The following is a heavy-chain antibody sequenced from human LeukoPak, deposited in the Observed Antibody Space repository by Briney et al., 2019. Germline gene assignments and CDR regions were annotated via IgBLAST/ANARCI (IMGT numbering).Heavy chain of an antibody. D-gene: IGHD3-22*01. CDR1: GYTFSGYY. Sequence: ASVKVSCKASGYTFSGYYMHWVRQAPGQGLEWMGWINPNSGGTNYAQKFQGRVTMTRDTSISTAYMELNRLRFDDTAAYYCASGSSYDSSGRGFDYWGQGTLVTVSS. CDR3: ASGSSYDSSGRGFDY. V-gene: IGHV1-2*02. CDR2: INPNSGGT. J-gene: IGHJ4*02.